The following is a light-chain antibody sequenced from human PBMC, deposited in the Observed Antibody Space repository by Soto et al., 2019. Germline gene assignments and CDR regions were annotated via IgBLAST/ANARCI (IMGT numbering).Light chain of an antibody. V-gene: IGKV1-27*01. CDR1: QGISNY. CDR3: QRYNSVPWT. CDR2: AAS. Sequence: DIQMTQSPSSLSASVGDRVTITCRASQGISNYLAWYQQKPGKVPKPLIYAASTLQSGVPSRFRGSGSGTDFALTITNLQPEDVATYYCQRYNSVPWTFGQGTKVEIK. J-gene: IGKJ1*01.